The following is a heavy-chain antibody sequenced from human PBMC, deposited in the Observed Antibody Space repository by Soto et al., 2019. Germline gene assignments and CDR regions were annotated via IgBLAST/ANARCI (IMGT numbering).Heavy chain of an antibody. D-gene: IGHD2-21*02. CDR3: ARGINFGGNSRAFDS. Sequence: GGSLRLSCAASGFTFNLYAMMWVRQAPGKGLEWVSVIGGIDGNTYYAESVKGRFTISRDNSKDTLYLQMNSLRAEDTAVYYCARGINFGGNSRAFDSWGQGTLVTVSS. CDR1: GFTFNLYA. CDR2: IGGIDGNT. J-gene: IGHJ4*02. V-gene: IGHV3-23*01.